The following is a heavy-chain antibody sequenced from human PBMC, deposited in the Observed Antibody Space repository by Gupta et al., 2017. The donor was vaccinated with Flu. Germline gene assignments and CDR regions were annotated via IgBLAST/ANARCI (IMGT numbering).Heavy chain of an antibody. CDR2: ISGSGGST. CDR3: AKDGPHSIAAAGTFDY. V-gene: IGHV3-23*01. J-gene: IGHJ4*02. Sequence: VQPGGSLRLSCAASGFTFSSYAMSWVRQAPGKGLEWVSAISGSGGSTYYADSVKGRFTISRDNSKNTLYLQMNSLRAEDTAVYYCAKDGPHSIAAAGTFDYWGQGTLVTVSS. D-gene: IGHD6-13*01. CDR1: GFTFSSYA.